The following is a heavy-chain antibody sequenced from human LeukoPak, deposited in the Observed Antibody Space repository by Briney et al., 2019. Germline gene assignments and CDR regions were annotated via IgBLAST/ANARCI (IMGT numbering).Heavy chain of an antibody. CDR1: GFTVSSNY. CDR2: IYSGGST. J-gene: IGHJ6*02. V-gene: IGHV3-53*04. D-gene: IGHD3-9*01. CDR3: ARQPEGHYDILTGSYYYYGVDV. Sequence: GGSLRLSCAASGFTVSSNYMSWVRQAPGKGLEWVSVIYSGGSTYYADSVKGRFTISRHDSKNTLYLQMNSLRAEDTAVYYCARQPEGHYDILTGSYYYYGVDVWGQGTTVTVSS.